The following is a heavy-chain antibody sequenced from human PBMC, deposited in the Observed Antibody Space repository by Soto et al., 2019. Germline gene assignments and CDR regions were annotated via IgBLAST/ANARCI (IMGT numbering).Heavy chain of an antibody. CDR1: GFTVSSNY. Sequence: PGGSLRLSCAASGFTVSSNYMSWVRQAPVKGLEWVSVLYSGGRTYYAGSVKGRFTISRDNSKNTLYLQMNSLRAEDTAVYYCARDNTDYYYYGMDVWGQGTTVTVSS. J-gene: IGHJ6*02. V-gene: IGHV3-53*01. CDR2: LYSGGRT. D-gene: IGHD2-2*02. CDR3: ARDNTDYYYYGMDV.